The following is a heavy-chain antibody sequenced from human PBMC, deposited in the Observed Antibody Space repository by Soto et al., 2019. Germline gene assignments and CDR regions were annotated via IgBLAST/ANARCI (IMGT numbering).Heavy chain of an antibody. CDR3: ARGSYYYDRSGYYHY. Sequence: QVQLQESGPGLVKPSQTLSLTCTVSGGSISSGDYYWSWIRQPPGKGLEWIGYIYYSGSTYYNPSLKSRVTLSVDTSXXXXXLKLXSGXXGYTXVYYCARGSYYYDRSGYYHYWGQGTLVTVSS. V-gene: IGHV4-30-4*01. CDR1: GGSISSGDYY. D-gene: IGHD3-22*01. CDR2: IYYSGST. J-gene: IGHJ4*02.